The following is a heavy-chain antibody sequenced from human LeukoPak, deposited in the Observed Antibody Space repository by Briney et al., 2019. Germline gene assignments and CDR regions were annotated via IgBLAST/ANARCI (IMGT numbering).Heavy chain of an antibody. Sequence: GGSLRLSCLASGFTFSGQYMSWVRQAPGKGLEWVANIRPDSSAKMYVDSVKGRFTISRDNAENSLYLQMNSLRVEDTALYYCVRRISGSYYSDWGQGTLVTVSS. CDR1: GFTFSGQY. J-gene: IGHJ4*02. CDR2: IRPDSSAK. CDR3: VRRISGSYYSD. V-gene: IGHV3-7*04. D-gene: IGHD1-26*01.